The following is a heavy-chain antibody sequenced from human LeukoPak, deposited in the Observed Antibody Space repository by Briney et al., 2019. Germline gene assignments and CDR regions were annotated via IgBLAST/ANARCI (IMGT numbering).Heavy chain of an antibody. J-gene: IGHJ5*02. D-gene: IGHD3-9*01. CDR3: ARTDYDILTGYLKWFDP. CDR2: IYYSGST. V-gene: IGHV4-59*01. Sequence: PSETLSLTCTVSGGPISSSYWSWIRQPPGKGLEWIGYIYYSGSTSYNPSLKGRVTISIDTSKNQVSLKLSSVTAADTAVYYCARTDYDILTGYLKWFDPWGQGTLVTVSS. CDR1: GGPISSSY.